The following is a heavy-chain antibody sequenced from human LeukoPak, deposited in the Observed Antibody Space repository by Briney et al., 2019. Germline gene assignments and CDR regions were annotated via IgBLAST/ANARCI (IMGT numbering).Heavy chain of an antibody. Sequence: GGSLRLSCAASGFTFSDYYMSWIRQAPGKGLEWVSYISSSGSTIYYADSVKGRFTISRDNAKNSLYLQMNSPRAEDTAVYYCARDFAVVVPAATPGAFDIWGQGTMVTVSS. CDR2: ISSSGSTI. D-gene: IGHD2-2*01. CDR1: GFTFSDYY. CDR3: ARDFAVVVPAATPGAFDI. J-gene: IGHJ3*02. V-gene: IGHV3-11*04.